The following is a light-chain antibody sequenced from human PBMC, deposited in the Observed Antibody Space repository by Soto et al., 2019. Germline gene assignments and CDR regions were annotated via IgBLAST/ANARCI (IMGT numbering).Light chain of an antibody. Sequence: QAASVSGSPGQSITISCTGTSSDVGAYNYVSWYQQHPGKAPKLLIYSNNQRPSGVPDRFSGSKSGTSASLAISGLQSEDEADYYCAAWDDSLNGVVFGGGTKLTVL. CDR2: SNN. CDR1: SSDVGAYNY. V-gene: IGLV2-14*03. CDR3: AAWDDSLNGVV. J-gene: IGLJ2*01.